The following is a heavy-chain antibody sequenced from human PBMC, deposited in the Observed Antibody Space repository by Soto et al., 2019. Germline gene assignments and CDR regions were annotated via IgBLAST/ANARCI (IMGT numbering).Heavy chain of an antibody. D-gene: IGHD2-15*01. CDR3: AKDTDIVVVVAATPAINFDY. J-gene: IGHJ4*02. CDR1: GFTFSSYA. V-gene: IGHV3-23*01. CDR2: ISGSGGST. Sequence: GGSLRLSCAASGFTFSSYAMSWVRQAPGKGLEWVSAISGSGGSTYYADSVKGRFTISRDNSKNTLYLQMNSLRAEDTAVYYCAKDTDIVVVVAATPAINFDYWGQGTLVTVSS.